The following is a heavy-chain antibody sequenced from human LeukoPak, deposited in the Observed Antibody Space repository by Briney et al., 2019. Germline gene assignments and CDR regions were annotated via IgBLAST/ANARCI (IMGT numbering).Heavy chain of an antibody. V-gene: IGHV4-34*01. D-gene: IGHD1-26*01. CDR1: GGSFSGYY. J-gene: IGHJ4*02. CDR2: INHSGST. CDR3: ARGQDSGSYFDY. Sequence: PSQTLSLTCAVYGGSFSGYYWSWIRQPPGKGLEWIVEINHSGSTNYNPPLKSRVAISVDTSKNQFSLKLSSVTAADTAVYYCARGQDSGSYFDYWGQGTLVTVSS.